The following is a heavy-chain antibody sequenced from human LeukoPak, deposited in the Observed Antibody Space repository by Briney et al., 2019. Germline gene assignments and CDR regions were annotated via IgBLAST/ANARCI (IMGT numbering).Heavy chain of an antibody. D-gene: IGHD1-26*01. Sequence: SETLSLTCAVSGYSLSSGYYWGWIRQPPGKGLEWIGSIYHSGSTYYNPSLKSRVTISVDTSKNQFSLKLSSVTAADTALYYCARHRAGWDSPDPFFDYWGQGTLVTVSS. CDR3: ARHRAGWDSPDPFFDY. V-gene: IGHV4-38-2*01. CDR2: IYHSGST. J-gene: IGHJ4*02. CDR1: GYSLSSGYY.